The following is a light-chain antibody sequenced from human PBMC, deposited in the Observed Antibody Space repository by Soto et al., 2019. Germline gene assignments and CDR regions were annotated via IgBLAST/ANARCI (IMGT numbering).Light chain of an antibody. CDR1: RGISSY. J-gene: IGKJ4*01. CDR3: QQLSRYPLT. Sequence: IQLTQSPSSLSASVGDRVTITCQASRGISSYLAWYQQKPGKPPKLLIYKASSLESGVPSRFSGSGSGTEFSLTIRALQPEDFATYYCQQLSRYPLTFGGGTKVDIK. CDR2: KAS. V-gene: IGKV1-9*01.